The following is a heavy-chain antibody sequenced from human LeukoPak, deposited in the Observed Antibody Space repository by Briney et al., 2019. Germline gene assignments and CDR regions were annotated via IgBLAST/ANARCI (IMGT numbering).Heavy chain of an antibody. J-gene: IGHJ6*03. CDR3: ARDGNPYDSSGYTPRNYYYYMDV. CDR1: GGTFSNYA. D-gene: IGHD3-22*01. Sequence: SVKVSCKASGGTFSNYAISWVRQAPGQGLEWMGGIIPIFGTANYAQKFRGRVTITADESTSTAYMELSSLRSEDTAVYYCARDGNPYDSSGYTPRNYYYYMDVWGKGTTVTISS. V-gene: IGHV1-69*13. CDR2: IIPIFGTA.